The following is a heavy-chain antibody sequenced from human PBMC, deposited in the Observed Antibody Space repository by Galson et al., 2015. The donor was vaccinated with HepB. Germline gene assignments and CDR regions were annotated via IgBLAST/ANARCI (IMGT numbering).Heavy chain of an antibody. CDR2: IYYSGST. Sequence: LSLTCTVSGGSISSSSYYWGWLRQPPGKGLEWIGSIYYSGSTYYNPSLKSRVTISVDTSKNQFSLKLSSVTAADTAVYYCARHHGIAAAGDLVDTREGGYWGQGTLVTVSS. V-gene: IGHV4-39*01. D-gene: IGHD6-13*01. CDR1: GGSISSSSYY. CDR3: ARHHGIAAAGDLVDTREGGY. J-gene: IGHJ4*02.